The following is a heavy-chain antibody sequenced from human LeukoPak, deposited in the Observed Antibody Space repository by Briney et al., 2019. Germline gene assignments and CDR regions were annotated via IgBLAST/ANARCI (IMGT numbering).Heavy chain of an antibody. Sequence: GGSLRLSCAASEFTFNNYWMHWVRQAPGKGLEWVSYISSSSSTIYYADSVKGRFTISRDNAKNSLYLQLNSLRDEDTAVYYCARVGDPYYYDSSGLMDVWGQGTTVTVSS. CDR1: EFTFNNYW. D-gene: IGHD3-22*01. CDR3: ARVGDPYYYDSSGLMDV. CDR2: ISSSSSTI. J-gene: IGHJ6*02. V-gene: IGHV3-48*02.